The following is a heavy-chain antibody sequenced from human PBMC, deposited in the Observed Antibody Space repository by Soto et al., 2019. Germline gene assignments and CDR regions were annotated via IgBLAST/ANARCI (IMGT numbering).Heavy chain of an antibody. V-gene: IGHV3-74*01. CDR1: GFTLSSYW. J-gene: IGHJ4*02. Sequence: PGGSLRLSCAASGFTLSSYWMHWVRQAPGKGLVWVSRINSDGSTTTYADSVKGRFTISRDIAKNTLYLQMNSLRAEDTAVYYCARVSVGGYDFSYWGQGTLVTVSS. CDR2: INSDGSTT. CDR3: ARVSVGGYDFSY. D-gene: IGHD5-12*01.